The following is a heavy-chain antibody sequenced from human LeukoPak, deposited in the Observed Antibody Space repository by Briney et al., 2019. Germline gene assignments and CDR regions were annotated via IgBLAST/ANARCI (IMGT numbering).Heavy chain of an antibody. Sequence: KPSETLSLTCTVSGGSISSGGYYWSWIRQHPGKGLEWIGYIYYSGSTYYNPSLKSRVTISVDTSKNQFSLKLTSMTAADTAFYYCVRDRELHYWGQGILVTVSS. J-gene: IGHJ4*02. V-gene: IGHV4-31*03. CDR3: VRDRELHY. D-gene: IGHD1-7*01. CDR1: GGSISSGGYY. CDR2: IYYSGST.